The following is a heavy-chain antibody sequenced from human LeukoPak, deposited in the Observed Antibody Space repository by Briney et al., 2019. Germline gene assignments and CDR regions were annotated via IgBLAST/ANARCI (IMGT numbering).Heavy chain of an antibody. Sequence: ASVKVSCKTSGYTFTDYYMQWVRQAPGQGLEWMGWINPSDGDTKSARKFQGRVTMTRDTSINTAYLELSRLTSDDTAIYYCARDCSGADCYSGNAFDIWGQGTMVTVSS. CDR2: INPSDGDT. CDR3: ARDCSGADCYSGNAFDI. D-gene: IGHD2-15*01. J-gene: IGHJ3*02. V-gene: IGHV1-2*02. CDR1: GYTFTDYY.